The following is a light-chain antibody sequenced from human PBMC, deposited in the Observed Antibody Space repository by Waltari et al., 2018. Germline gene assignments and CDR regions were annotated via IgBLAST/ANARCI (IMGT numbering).Light chain of an antibody. V-gene: IGLV1-40*01. J-gene: IGLJ2*01. CDR2: GPH. CDR3: QSYDTTLSVV. CDR1: TSNIGAGYD. Sequence: QSVLTQPPSVSGAPGQRVSISCTGSTSNIGAGYDVHGYQQGPGKAPKLIIYGPHTRPLGVPDRFFGSQYGTSASLAIIGLQAEDEGDSYCQSYDTTLSVVFGGGTKLTVL.